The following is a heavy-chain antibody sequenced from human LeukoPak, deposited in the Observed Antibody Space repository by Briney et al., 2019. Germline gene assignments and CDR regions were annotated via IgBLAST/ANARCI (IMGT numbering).Heavy chain of an antibody. CDR1: GGSISSYY. Sequence: SETLSLTCTVSGGSISSYYWSWIRQPPGKGLEWIGYNYTSGSTNYNPSLKSRVTISVDTSKNQFSLKLSSVTAADTAVYYCARSYSNYLHDYWGQGTLVTVSS. D-gene: IGHD4-11*01. CDR3: ARSYSNYLHDY. CDR2: NYTSGST. V-gene: IGHV4-4*09. J-gene: IGHJ4*02.